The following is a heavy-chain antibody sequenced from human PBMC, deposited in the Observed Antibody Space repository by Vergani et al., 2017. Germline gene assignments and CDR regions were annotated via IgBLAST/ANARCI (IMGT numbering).Heavy chain of an antibody. J-gene: IGHJ2*01. D-gene: IGHD4-23*01. CDR3: ARDFGGEWYFDL. CDR1: DDSISTHY. V-gene: IGHV4-59*11. CDR2: IYNTGKS. Sequence: QVELRESGPGLVKPSETLSLTCNVSDDSISTHYWSWLRQSPGKGLQWIGYIYNTGKSYINPSLRSRVNISFDTSRRQFSLKVTSLTAADTAVYYCARDFGGEWYFDLWGRGATVTVSS.